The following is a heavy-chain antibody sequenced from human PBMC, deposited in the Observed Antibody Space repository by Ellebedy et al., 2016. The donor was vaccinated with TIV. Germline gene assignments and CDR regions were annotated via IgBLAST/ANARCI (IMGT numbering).Heavy chain of an antibody. V-gene: IGHV3-74*01. CDR3: ARGVGGFTSGYVDS. D-gene: IGHD3-9*01. CDR1: GFNFSNYW. CDR2: INSVGKST. J-gene: IGHJ5*01. Sequence: GESLKISCAASGFNFSNYWMYWVRQAPGKGLVWVSRINSVGKSTSYADFVKGRFTISRDNAKNTLYLQMNSLRAEDTAVYYCARGVGGFTSGYVDSWGQGTLVTVSS.